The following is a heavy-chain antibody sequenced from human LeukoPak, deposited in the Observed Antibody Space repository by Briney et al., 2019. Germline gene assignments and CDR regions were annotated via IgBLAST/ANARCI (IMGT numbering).Heavy chain of an antibody. V-gene: IGHV3-30*03. J-gene: IGHJ6*02. CDR3: ARCGDPYYYYYGMDV. CDR1: GFTFSSYG. D-gene: IGHD4-17*01. CDR2: ISYDGSNK. Sequence: GRSLRLSCAASGFTFSSYGMHWVRRAPGKGLEWVAVISYDGSNKYYADSVKGRFTISRDNSENTLYLQMNSLRAEDTAVYYCARCGDPYYYYYGMDVWGQGTTVTVSS.